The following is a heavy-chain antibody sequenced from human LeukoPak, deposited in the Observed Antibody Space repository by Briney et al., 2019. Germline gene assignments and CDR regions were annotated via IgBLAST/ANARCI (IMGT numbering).Heavy chain of an antibody. CDR2: INHSGST. D-gene: IGHD6-19*01. CDR3: ARPTLHSSGWYY. J-gene: IGHJ4*02. V-gene: IGHV4-34*01. CDR1: GGSFSGYY. Sequence: PSETLSLTCAVYGGSFSGYYWSWIRQPPGKGLEWIGEINHSGSTNYNPSLKSRVTISVDTSKNQFSLKLSSVTAADTAVYYCARPTLHSSGWYYWGQGTLVTVSS.